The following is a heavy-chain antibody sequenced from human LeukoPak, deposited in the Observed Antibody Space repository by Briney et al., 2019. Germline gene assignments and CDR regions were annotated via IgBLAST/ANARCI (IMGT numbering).Heavy chain of an antibody. D-gene: IGHD6-13*01. J-gene: IGHJ5*02. V-gene: IGHV1-46*01. CDR2: INPSGGST. CDR1: GYTFTSYY. CDR3: ARELHGQQLVGLIS. Sequence: GASVKVSCKASGYTFTSYYMHWVRQAPGQGLEWMGIINPSGGSTSYAQKFQGRVTMTRDTSTSTAYLDLRSLRSDDTAVYYCARELHGQQLVGLISWGQGTMVIVSS.